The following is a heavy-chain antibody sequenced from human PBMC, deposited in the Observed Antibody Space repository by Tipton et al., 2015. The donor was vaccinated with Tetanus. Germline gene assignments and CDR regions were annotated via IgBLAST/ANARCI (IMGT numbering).Heavy chain of an antibody. V-gene: IGHV3-23*01. J-gene: IGHJ6*02. D-gene: IGHD2-15*01. CDR1: GFTFSSSA. CDR3: AKAVVGAYYYYGMDV. CDR2: ISGSGGST. Sequence: SLRLSCAALGFTFSSSAMNWVRQAPGKGLEWVSGISGSGGSTYFPDSVKGRFTISRDNSKDTLYLQMNSLRAEDTAVYYCAKAVVGAYYYYGMDVWGQGTTVTVSS.